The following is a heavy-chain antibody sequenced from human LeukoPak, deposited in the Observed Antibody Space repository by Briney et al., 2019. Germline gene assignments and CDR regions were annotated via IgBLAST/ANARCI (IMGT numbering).Heavy chain of an antibody. J-gene: IGHJ4*02. CDR1: GVSISSYY. CDR2: INQDGSVK. CDR3: ARGDSGDWAL. V-gene: IGHV3-7*01. D-gene: IGHD2-21*02. Sequence: ETLSLTCTVSGVSISSYYWSWIRQAPGKGLEWVANINQDGSVKYYVESVKGRFTISRDNAKNSLYLQMNSLRAEDTAVYYCARGDSGDWALGGQGTLVTVSS.